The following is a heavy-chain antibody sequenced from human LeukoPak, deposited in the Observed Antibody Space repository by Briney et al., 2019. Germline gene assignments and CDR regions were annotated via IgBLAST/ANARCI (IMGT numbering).Heavy chain of an antibody. Sequence: ASVKLSCTASGYSFTTSGISWLRQAPGQRLKGLGWISANNNNTDNVQKLQGRVTMTTDTSTSTAYMELRSLRSDDTAVYYCARALYHTFDYWGQGTLVTVSS. V-gene: IGHV1-18*01. CDR1: GYSFTTSG. D-gene: IGHD2-2*01. CDR2: ISANNNNT. J-gene: IGHJ4*02. CDR3: ARALYHTFDY.